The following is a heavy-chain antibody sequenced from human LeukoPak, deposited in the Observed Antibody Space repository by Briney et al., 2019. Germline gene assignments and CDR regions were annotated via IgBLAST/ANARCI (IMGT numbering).Heavy chain of an antibody. J-gene: IGHJ4*02. V-gene: IGHV4-39*07. D-gene: IGHD6-6*01. Sequence: ASETLSLTCTVSGASFSSSPYFWGWIRQPPGKGLEWIGSVSYSGSSYYNPSLKSRVTISLDTSKNQFSLKLASVTAADTAVYYCARAGSSIAARPPGYWGQGTLVTVSS. CDR3: ARAGSSIAARPPGY. CDR2: VSYSGSS. CDR1: GASFSSSPYF.